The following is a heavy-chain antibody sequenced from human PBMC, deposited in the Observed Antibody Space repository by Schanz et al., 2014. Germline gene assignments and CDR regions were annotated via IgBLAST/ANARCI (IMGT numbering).Heavy chain of an antibody. CDR1: GDTFDNFG. D-gene: IGHD1-26*01. CDR3: ARDPYSASYFPSPPLYGLDV. Sequence: QVQLVQSGAEVKKPGASVKVSCKATGDTFDNFGISWVRQAPGQGLEWMATINPSGGSTSFAQKFQGRVTMTRATSTSTVNMELTSLRSEDTAVYYCARDPYSASYFPSPPLYGLDVWGQGTTVTVSS. V-gene: IGHV1-46*02. J-gene: IGHJ6*02. CDR2: INPSGGST.